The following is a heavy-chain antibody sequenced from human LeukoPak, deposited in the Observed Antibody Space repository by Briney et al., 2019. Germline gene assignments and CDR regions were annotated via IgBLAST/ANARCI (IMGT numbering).Heavy chain of an antibody. CDR2: THYGGNT. Sequence: SETLSLTCNVSGASMSTSSHYWGWIRQPPGKGLEWIGSTHYGGNTYYNPSLNSRVTISVDTSKKQFSLKLTSVTAADTAVYYCAGRVGATTWTGMEFWGQGTLVTVSS. CDR1: GASMSTSSHY. D-gene: IGHD1-26*01. J-gene: IGHJ4*02. CDR3: AGRVGATTWTGMEF. V-gene: IGHV4-39*01.